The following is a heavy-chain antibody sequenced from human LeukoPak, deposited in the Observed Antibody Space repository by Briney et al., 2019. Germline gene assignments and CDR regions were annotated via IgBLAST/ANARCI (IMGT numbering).Heavy chain of an antibody. J-gene: IGHJ5*02. D-gene: IGHD2-2*01. CDR2: INPNSGGT. Sequence: ASVKVSCKASGYTFTGYYMHWVRQAPGQGLEWMGWINPNSGGTNYAQKFQGRVTMTRDTSISTAYMELSRLRSDDAAVYYCAGDRRGYCSSTSCINWFDPWGQGTLVTVSS. CDR3: AGDRRGYCSSTSCINWFDP. V-gene: IGHV1-2*02. CDR1: GYTFTGYY.